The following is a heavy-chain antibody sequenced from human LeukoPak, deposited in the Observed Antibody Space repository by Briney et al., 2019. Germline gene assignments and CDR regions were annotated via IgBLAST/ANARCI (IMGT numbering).Heavy chain of an antibody. Sequence: KPSETLSLTCTVSGGSISSYYWSWIRQPAGKGLEWIGYIFYTGSTNYNPSLKSRVTISVDTSKNQFSLKLNSVTAADTAVYYCAKSNGYGLIDIWGQGTMVTVSS. CDR2: IFYTGST. CDR3: AKSNGYGLIDI. V-gene: IGHV4-59*12. D-gene: IGHD3-22*01. J-gene: IGHJ3*02. CDR1: GGSISSYY.